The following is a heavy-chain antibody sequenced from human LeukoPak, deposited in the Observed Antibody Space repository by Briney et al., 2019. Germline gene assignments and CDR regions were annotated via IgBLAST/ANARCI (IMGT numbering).Heavy chain of an antibody. CDR1: GFTFSSYA. CDR2: ISGSGGST. CDR3: AKGNGGYCGGGSCYAFDY. V-gene: IGHV3-23*01. J-gene: IGHJ4*02. Sequence: GGSLRLSCAASGFTFSSYAMSWVRQAPGKGLEWVSAISGSGGSTYYADSVKGRFTISRDNSKNTLYLQMNSLRAEDTAVYYCAKGNGGYCGGGSCYAFDYWGQGTLVTVSS. D-gene: IGHD2-15*01.